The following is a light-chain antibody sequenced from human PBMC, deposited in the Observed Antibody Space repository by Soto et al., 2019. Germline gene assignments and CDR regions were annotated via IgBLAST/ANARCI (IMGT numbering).Light chain of an antibody. J-gene: IGKJ3*01. Sequence: DIQMTQSPSSRSASLGDRAPITCRAGQGIRVYLAWYQQKPGKAPNLLIYGASSLQSGVPSRFSGSGSGTDFTLTISSLQPEDGATYYCQKYDSAPFTFGPGTRVDI. CDR1: QGIRVY. CDR3: QKYDSAPFT. CDR2: GAS. V-gene: IGKV1-27*01.